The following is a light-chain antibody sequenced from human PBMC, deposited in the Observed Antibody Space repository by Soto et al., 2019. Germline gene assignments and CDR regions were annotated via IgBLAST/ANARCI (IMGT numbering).Light chain of an antibody. Sequence: DIQMTQSPSTLSASVGDRVTITCRASQSVTTRLAWYQQKPGKAPKLLIYKASNLESGLPSRFTGSGSGTEFTLTISSLQSDDFATYYCQQYSTYPITFGQGTRLEIK. CDR1: QSVTTR. V-gene: IGKV1-5*03. CDR3: QQYSTYPIT. J-gene: IGKJ5*01. CDR2: KAS.